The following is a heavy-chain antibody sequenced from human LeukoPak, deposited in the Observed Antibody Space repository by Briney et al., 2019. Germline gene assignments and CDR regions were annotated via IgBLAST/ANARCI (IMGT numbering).Heavy chain of an antibody. V-gene: IGHV4-31*03. CDR3: ARAYSPSSLYFDY. Sequence: SETLSLTCTVSGASISSGDYYWSWIRQHPGKGLEWLGYIYNSGSTYYNPSLKSRITISVDTSQSQFSLKLSSVTAADTAVYFCARAYSPSSLYFDYWGQGTLVTVSS. D-gene: IGHD6-6*01. CDR1: GASISSGDYY. J-gene: IGHJ4*02. CDR2: IYNSGST.